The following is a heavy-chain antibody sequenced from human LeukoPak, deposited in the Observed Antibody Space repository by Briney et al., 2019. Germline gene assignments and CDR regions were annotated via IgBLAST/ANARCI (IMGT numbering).Heavy chain of an antibody. CDR3: ARTTVTTGFDP. CDR1: GFTFSSYS. J-gene: IGHJ5*02. V-gene: IGHV3-13*01. Sequence: GGSLRLSCAASGFTFSSYSMNWVRQATGKGLEWVSAIGTAGDTYYPGSVKGRFTISRENAKNSLYLQMNSLRAGDTAVYYCARTTVTTGFDPWGQGTLVTVSS. D-gene: IGHD4-17*01. CDR2: IGTAGDT.